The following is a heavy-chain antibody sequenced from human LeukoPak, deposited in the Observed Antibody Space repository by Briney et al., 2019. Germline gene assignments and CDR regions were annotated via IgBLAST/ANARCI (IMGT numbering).Heavy chain of an antibody. D-gene: IGHD3-16*02. J-gene: IGHJ4*02. CDR1: GYTFRSYG. Sequence: GASVKVSCKASGYTFRSYGVSWVRQAPGQGLERMGWISAYNGDTNSAQKLQGRVTMTTDTSTSTAYMELRSLTSDDTAVYYCARDVVLSYLDYWGQGTLVTVSS. CDR2: ISAYNGDT. V-gene: IGHV1-18*01. CDR3: ARDVVLSYLDY.